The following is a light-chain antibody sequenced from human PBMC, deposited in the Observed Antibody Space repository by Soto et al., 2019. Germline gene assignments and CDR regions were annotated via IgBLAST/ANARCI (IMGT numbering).Light chain of an antibody. CDR2: GAS. Sequence: EIVLTQSPGTLSLSPGERATLSCRASQSLSSTYLAWYQQKPGQAPRPLIYGASSRATGIPDRFIGRGSATDFTLTISRLEPEYFAVYHCQQYGNSPPTFGGGTKVEI. CDR3: QQYGNSPPT. J-gene: IGKJ4*01. CDR1: QSLSSTY. V-gene: IGKV3-20*01.